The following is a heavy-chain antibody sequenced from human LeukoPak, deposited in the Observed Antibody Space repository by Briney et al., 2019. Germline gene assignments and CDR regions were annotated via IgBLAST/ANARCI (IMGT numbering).Heavy chain of an antibody. J-gene: IGHJ5*02. Sequence: GASVKVSCKASGYTFTSYDINWVRQATRQGLEWMGWMNPNSGNTGYAQKFQGRVTMTRNTSISTAYMELSSLRSEDTAVYYCARAGRRVAARNWFDPWGQGTLVTVSS. V-gene: IGHV1-8*01. CDR2: MNPNSGNT. CDR3: ARAGRRVAARNWFDP. D-gene: IGHD2-15*01. CDR1: GYTFTSYD.